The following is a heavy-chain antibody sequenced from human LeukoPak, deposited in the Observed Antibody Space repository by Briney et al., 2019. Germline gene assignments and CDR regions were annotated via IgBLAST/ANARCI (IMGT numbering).Heavy chain of an antibody. Sequence: VASVNVSCKASGYTFTSYAMHWVRQAPGQRLEWMGWINAGNGNTKYSQKFQGRVTITRDTSASTAYMELSSLRSEDTAVYYCARGAFGSRAPDFDYWGQGALVTVSS. D-gene: IGHD3-16*01. CDR1: GYTFTSYA. CDR2: INAGNGNT. J-gene: IGHJ4*02. CDR3: ARGAFGSRAPDFDY. V-gene: IGHV1-3*01.